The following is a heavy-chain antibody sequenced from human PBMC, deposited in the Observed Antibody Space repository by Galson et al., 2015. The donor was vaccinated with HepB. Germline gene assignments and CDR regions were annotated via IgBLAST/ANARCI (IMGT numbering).Heavy chain of an antibody. CDR3: ARDRPELRYYYGMDV. V-gene: IGHV3-21*01. CDR2: ISSSSSYI. D-gene: IGHD1-26*01. CDR1: GFTFSSYS. Sequence: SLRLSCAASGFTFSSYSMNWVRQAPGKGLEWVSSISSSSSYIYYADSVKGRFTISRGNAKNSLYLQMNSLRAEDTAVYYCARDRPELRYYYGMDVWGQGTTVTVSS. J-gene: IGHJ6*02.